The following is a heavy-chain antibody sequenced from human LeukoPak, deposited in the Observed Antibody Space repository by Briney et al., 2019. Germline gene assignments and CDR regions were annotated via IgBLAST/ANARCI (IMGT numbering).Heavy chain of an antibody. V-gene: IGHV3-21*01. CDR1: GFTFSSYS. D-gene: IGHD2-21*02. CDR3: ARAAYCGGDCYSISTWFDL. CDR2: ISSSSSYI. J-gene: IGHJ5*02. Sequence: GGSLRLSCAASGFTFSSYSMNWVRQAPGKGLEWVSSISSSSSYIYYADSVKGRFTISRDNAKNSLYLQMNSLRAEDTAVYYCARAAYCGGDCYSISTWFDLWGQGTLVTVSS.